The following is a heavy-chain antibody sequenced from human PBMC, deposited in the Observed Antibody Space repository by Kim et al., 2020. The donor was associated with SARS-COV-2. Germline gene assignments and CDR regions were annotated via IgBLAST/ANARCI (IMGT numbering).Heavy chain of an antibody. Sequence: GGSLRLSCAASGFTFSSYSMNWVRQAPGKGLEWVSSISSSSSYIYYADSVKGRFTISRDNAKNSLYLQMNSLRAEDTTVYYCAREGTSCYDYWGQGTLVTVSS. CDR2: ISSSSSYI. V-gene: IGHV3-21*01. J-gene: IGHJ4*02. D-gene: IGHD2-2*01. CDR1: GFTFSSYS. CDR3: AREGTSCYDY.